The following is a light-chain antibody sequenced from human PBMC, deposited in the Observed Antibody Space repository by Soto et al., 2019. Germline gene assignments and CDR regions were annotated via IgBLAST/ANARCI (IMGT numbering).Light chain of an antibody. CDR3: QQDNTYSKWT. V-gene: IGKV1-5*03. CDR2: KAS. CDR1: QSISTW. Sequence: DIQMTQSPSTLSASVGDRVTITCRASQSISTWLAWYQQKPGKAPKLLIYKASSLESGVPSRFSGSGSGTEFTLTISSLQPDDFATYDCQQDNTYSKWTFGKGTKVEVK. J-gene: IGKJ1*01.